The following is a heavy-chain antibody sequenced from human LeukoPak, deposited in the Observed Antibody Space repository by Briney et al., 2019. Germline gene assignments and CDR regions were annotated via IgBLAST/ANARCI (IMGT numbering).Heavy chain of an antibody. CDR2: IYYSGST. CDR1: GGSISSYY. J-gene: IGHJ5*02. Sequence: PSETLSLTCTVSGGSISSYYWSWIRQPPGKGLEWIGYIYYSGSTNYNPSLKSRVTISVDTSKNQFSLKLSSVTASDRDVYYCPRDLRGGWFAPWGKGTLVTVSP. D-gene: IGHD3-16*01. V-gene: IGHV4-59*01. CDR3: PRDLRGGWFAP.